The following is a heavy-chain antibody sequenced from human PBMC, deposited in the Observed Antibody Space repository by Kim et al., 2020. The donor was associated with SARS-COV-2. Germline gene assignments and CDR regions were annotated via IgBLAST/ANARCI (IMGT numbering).Heavy chain of an antibody. CDR2: IIPIFGTA. V-gene: IGHV1-69*13. CDR1: GGTFSSYA. D-gene: IGHD5-18*01. CDR3: ARCCHGGYSYVTGPASHGYYYYGMDV. Sequence: SVKVSCKASGGTFSSYAISWVRQAPGQGLEWMGGIIPIFGTANYAQKFQGRVTITADESTSTAYMELSSLRSEDTAVYYCARCCHGGYSYVTGPASHGYYYYGMDVWGQGTTVTVSS. J-gene: IGHJ6*02.